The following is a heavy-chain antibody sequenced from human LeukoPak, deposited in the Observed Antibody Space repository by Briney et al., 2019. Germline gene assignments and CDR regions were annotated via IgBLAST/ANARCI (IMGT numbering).Heavy chain of an antibody. Sequence: PGGSLRLSCAASGFTFSSYWIHWVRQAPGKGLVWVSRINSDGSSTTYADSVKGRFTISRDNAKNTLYLQMNSLRVDDTAVYYCAKVTAVTNTGALDYWGQGTLVTVSS. CDR2: INSDGSST. J-gene: IGHJ4*02. CDR3: AKVTAVTNTGALDY. V-gene: IGHV3-74*01. D-gene: IGHD4-17*01. CDR1: GFTFSSYW.